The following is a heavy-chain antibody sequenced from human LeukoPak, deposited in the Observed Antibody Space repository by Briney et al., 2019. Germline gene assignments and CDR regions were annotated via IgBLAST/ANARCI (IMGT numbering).Heavy chain of an antibody. CDR3: ATPIAVAGPFHY. V-gene: IGHV3-33*01. Sequence: PGGSLRLSGAASGFTFSSYGMHWVRQAPGKGREWVAVIWYDGSNKYYADSVKGRFTISRDNSKNTLYLQMNSLRAEDTAVYYCATPIAVAGPFHYWGQGTLVTVSS. J-gene: IGHJ4*02. D-gene: IGHD6-19*01. CDR2: IWYDGSNK. CDR1: GFTFSSYG.